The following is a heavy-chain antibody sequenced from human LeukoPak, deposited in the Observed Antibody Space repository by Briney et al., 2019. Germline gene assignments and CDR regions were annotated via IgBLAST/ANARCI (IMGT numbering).Heavy chain of an antibody. Sequence: SVKVSCKASGGTFSSYAISWVRQAPGQGLEWVGRIIPIFGTANCAQKFQGRVTITTDESTSTANLELSSLRSEDTAVYFCARSDYDSSGYYNAFDIWGQGTMVTVSS. CDR3: ARSDYDSSGYYNAFDI. V-gene: IGHV1-69*05. J-gene: IGHJ3*02. CDR1: GGTFSSYA. CDR2: IIPIFGTA. D-gene: IGHD3-22*01.